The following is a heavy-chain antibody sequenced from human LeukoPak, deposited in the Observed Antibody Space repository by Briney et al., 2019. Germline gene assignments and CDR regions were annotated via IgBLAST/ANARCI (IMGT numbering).Heavy chain of an antibody. Sequence: SETLSLTCIVSVGSLSSYYWSWIRPPPGEGLDWVGYTYSIVSTNYNPPLKSRATIPVATSKKQSSLKLSSVTAAHPPVYYCARAYSSYTASDYWGQGTLVTVSS. CDR2: TYSIVST. CDR1: VGSLSSYY. J-gene: IGHJ4*02. D-gene: IGHD6-6*01. V-gene: IGHV4-59*01. CDR3: ARAYSSYTASDY.